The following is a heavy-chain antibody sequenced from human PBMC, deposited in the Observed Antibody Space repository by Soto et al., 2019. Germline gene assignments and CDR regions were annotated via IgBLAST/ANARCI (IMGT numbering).Heavy chain of an antibody. CDR2: ISGSGGST. D-gene: IGHD1-7*01. Sequence: QSGGSLRLSCAASGFTFSSYAMSWVRQAPGKWLEWVSAISGSGGSTYYADSVKGRFTISRDNSKNTLYLQMNSLRAEDTAIYYCAKDLTNNWNYHYYYYGMDVWGQGXTVTVYS. J-gene: IGHJ6*02. CDR1: GFTFSSYA. V-gene: IGHV3-23*01. CDR3: AKDLTNNWNYHYYYYGMDV.